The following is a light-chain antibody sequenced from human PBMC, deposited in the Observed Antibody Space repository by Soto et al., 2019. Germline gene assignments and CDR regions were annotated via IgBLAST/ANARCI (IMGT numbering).Light chain of an antibody. Sequence: ESVLTQSPGTLSLSPGERATLSCRASQSVSSRHLAWYQQKPGQAPRLLIYGTSSRATGIPDRFSGSGSGRDFTLTISRLEAEDFAVYHCQQYGSSPITFGQGTQLEIK. CDR1: QSVSSRH. J-gene: IGKJ5*01. V-gene: IGKV3-20*01. CDR2: GTS. CDR3: QQYGSSPIT.